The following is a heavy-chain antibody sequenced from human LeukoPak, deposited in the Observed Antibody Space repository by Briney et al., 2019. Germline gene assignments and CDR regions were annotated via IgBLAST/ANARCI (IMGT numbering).Heavy chain of an antibody. J-gene: IGHJ5*02. CDR2: IYYSGST. CDR3: ARVVVPGWFDP. V-gene: IGHV4-39*07. Sequence: SETLSLTCTVSGGSISSSSYYWGWIRQPPGKGLEWIGNIYYSGSTYYNPSLKSRVTISVDTSNNQFSLKLSSVTAADTAVYYCARVVVPGWFDPWGQGTLVTVS. CDR1: GGSISSSSYY. D-gene: IGHD2-15*01.